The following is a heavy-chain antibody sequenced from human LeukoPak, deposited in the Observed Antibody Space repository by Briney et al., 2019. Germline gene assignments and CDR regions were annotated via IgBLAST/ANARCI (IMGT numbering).Heavy chain of an antibody. CDR1: GYSFTSYW. D-gene: IGHD3-10*01. CDR3: ARHVSMVRGVITSFDY. CDR2: IYSRDSDT. Sequence: GESLKISCKGSGYSFTSYWIGWVRQMPGKGLEWMGIIYSRDSDTRYSPPFQGQVTISSDKSISTAYLQWSSLKASDTAMYYCARHVSMVRGVITSFDYWGQGTLVTVSS. V-gene: IGHV5-51*01. J-gene: IGHJ4*02.